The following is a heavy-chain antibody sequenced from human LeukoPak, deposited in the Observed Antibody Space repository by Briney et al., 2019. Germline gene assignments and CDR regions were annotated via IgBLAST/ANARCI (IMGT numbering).Heavy chain of an antibody. J-gene: IGHJ4*02. CDR2: IRYDGSNK. V-gene: IGHV3-30*02. D-gene: IGHD6-19*01. CDR3: AKALRLVPDYFDY. CDR1: GFTFGDYA. Sequence: GGSLRLSCTASGFTFGDYAMSWFRQAPGKGLEWVAFIRYDGSNKYYADSVKGRFTISRDNSKNTLYLQMNSLRAEDTAVYYCAKALRLVPDYFDYWGQGTLVTVSS.